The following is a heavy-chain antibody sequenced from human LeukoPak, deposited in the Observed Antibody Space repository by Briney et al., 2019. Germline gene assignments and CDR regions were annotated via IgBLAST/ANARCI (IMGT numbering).Heavy chain of an antibody. V-gene: IGHV3-7*01. CDR1: GFTFSSYW. D-gene: IGHD6-13*01. CDR3: ARPILPYNNRWSWWFDP. CDR2: IKQDGSEK. J-gene: IGHJ5*02. Sequence: GGSLRLSCAASGFTFSSYWMSWVRQAPGKGLEWVANIKQDGSEKYYVDSVKGRFTISRDNAKNSLYLQMNSLRAEDTAVYYCARPILPYNNRWSWWFDPWGQGTLVTVSS.